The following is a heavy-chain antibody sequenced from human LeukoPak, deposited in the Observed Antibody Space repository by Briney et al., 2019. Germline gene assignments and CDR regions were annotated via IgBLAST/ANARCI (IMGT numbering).Heavy chain of an antibody. D-gene: IGHD3-22*01. CDR1: GYTFTGYY. V-gene: IGHV1-2*02. CDR2: INSNSGGT. Sequence: GPSVKVSCKASGYTFTGYYMHWVRQAPGQGLEWMGWINSNSGGTNYAQKFQGRVTMTRDTSISTAYMELSRLRSDDTAVYYCARDHGGYVIDYWGQGTLVTVSS. J-gene: IGHJ4*02. CDR3: ARDHGGYVIDY.